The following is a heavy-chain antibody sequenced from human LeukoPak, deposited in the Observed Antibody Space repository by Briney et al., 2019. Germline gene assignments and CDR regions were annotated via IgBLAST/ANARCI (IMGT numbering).Heavy chain of an antibody. V-gene: IGHV1-2*02. D-gene: IGHD3-3*01. J-gene: IGHJ4*02. CDR2: INPNSGGT. CDR3: GRFWSGFLPDY. Sequence: ASVKVSCKASGYTFTGYYMHWVRQAPGQGLEWMGWINPNSGGTNYAQKFQGRVTMTRDTSISTAYMELKSLRSDDTAVYYCGRFWSGFLPDYWGQGTLVTVSS. CDR1: GYTFTGYY.